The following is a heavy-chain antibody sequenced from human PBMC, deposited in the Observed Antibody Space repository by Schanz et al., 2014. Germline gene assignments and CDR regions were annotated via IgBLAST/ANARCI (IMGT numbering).Heavy chain of an antibody. CDR3: ARDSRPNYDFLTAYYSIDY. V-gene: IGHV3-23*01. Sequence: EVQLLESGGGLVQPGGSLRLSCAASGFTFTTHSMTWVRQAPGKGLEWVSGISGSGGSTYYADSVKGRFTISRDNSKTTLSLQMNSLRAEDTAVYYCARDSRPNYDFLTAYYSIDYWGRGTLVTVSS. CDR1: GFTFTTHS. D-gene: IGHD3-9*01. CDR2: ISGSGGST. J-gene: IGHJ4*02.